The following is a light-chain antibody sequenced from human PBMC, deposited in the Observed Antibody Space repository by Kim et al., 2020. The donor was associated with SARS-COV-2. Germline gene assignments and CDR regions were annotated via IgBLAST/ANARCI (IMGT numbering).Light chain of an antibody. Sequence: QSALTQPASVSGSPGQSVTISCTGTSSDVGGYNYVSWYQQHPGKAPKLMIYDVSKRPSGVPDRFSGSKSGNTASLTISGLQAEDEADYYCCSYAGSYNWVFGGGTQLTVL. CDR1: SSDVGGYNY. CDR2: DVS. J-gene: IGLJ3*02. V-gene: IGLV2-11*01. CDR3: CSYAGSYNWV.